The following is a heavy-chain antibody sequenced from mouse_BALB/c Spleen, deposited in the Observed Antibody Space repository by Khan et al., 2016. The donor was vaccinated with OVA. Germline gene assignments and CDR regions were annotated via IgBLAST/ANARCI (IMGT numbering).Heavy chain of an antibody. J-gene: IGHJ3*01. CDR1: GYSITSEYA. CDR2: IDYSGNT. D-gene: IGHD2-4*01. V-gene: IGHV3-2*02. Sequence: VQLQQSGPGLVKPSLSLSLTCTVTGYSITSEYAWNWIRQFPGNKLEWMGYIDYSGNTRFNPSLKSRTSITRDTFKNQFFLQLNSVTAEDTATYYCARKDYYDYDAFPYWGQGTLVTVSA. CDR3: ARKDYYDYDAFPY.